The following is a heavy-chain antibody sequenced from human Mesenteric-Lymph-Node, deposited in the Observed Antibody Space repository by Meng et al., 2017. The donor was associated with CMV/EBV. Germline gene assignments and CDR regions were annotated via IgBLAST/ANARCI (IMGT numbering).Heavy chain of an antibody. D-gene: IGHD2-2*01. V-gene: IGHV4-31*02. CDR1: GGYISSGGYY. J-gene: IGHJ5*02. CDR2: IYYSGST. Sequence: SGGYISSGGYYWSWIRQHPGKGLEWIGYIYYSGSTYYNPSLKSRVTISVDTSKNQFSLKLSSVTAADTAVYYCARNVVPAAIHNWFDPWGQGALVTVSS. CDR3: ARNVVPAAIHNWFDP.